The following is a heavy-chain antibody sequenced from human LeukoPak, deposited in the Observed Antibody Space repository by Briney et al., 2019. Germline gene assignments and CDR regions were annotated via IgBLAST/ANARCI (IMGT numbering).Heavy chain of an antibody. V-gene: IGHV4-39*07. CDR1: GGSISSGGYY. CDR2: INHSGST. CDR3: ARAYYDFWSGYRGKYYYYYYGMDV. D-gene: IGHD3-3*01. J-gene: IGHJ6*02. Sequence: SETLSLTCTVSGGSISSGGYYWSWIRQPPGKGLEWIGEINHSGSTNYNPSLKSRVTVSVDTSKNQFSLKLSSVTAADTAVYYCARAYYDFWSGYRGKYYYYYYGMDVWGQGTTVTVSS.